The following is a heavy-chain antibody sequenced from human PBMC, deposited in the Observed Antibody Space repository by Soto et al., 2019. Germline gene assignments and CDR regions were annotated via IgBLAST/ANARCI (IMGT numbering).Heavy chain of an antibody. V-gene: IGHV3-30-3*01. D-gene: IGHD6-13*01. CDR2: ISYDGSNK. J-gene: IGHJ6*02. CDR1: GFTFSSYA. Sequence: QVQLVESGGGVVQPGRSLRLSCAASGFTFSSYAMHWVRQAPGKGLEWVAVISYDGSNKYYADSVQGRFTISRDNSKNTLYLQINSLRAEDTAVYYCARDFTPLAAAGLPYYYYYGMDVWGQGTTVTVSS. CDR3: ARDFTPLAAAGLPYYYYYGMDV.